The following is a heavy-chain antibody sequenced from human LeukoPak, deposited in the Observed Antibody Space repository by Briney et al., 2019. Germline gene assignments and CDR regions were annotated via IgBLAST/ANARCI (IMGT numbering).Heavy chain of an antibody. CDR2: ISSKSRNI. D-gene: IGHD2-15*01. J-gene: IGHJ4*02. Sequence: GGSLRLSCVASGFTLSSYSINWVRQAPGKGLEWVSSISSKSRNIYYADSVKGRFTISRDNAKNSLSLQMNSLRAEDTAVYYCARCSGSSTYHSDDYWGQGTLVTVSS. CDR3: ARCSGSSTYHSDDY. CDR1: GFTLSSYS. V-gene: IGHV3-21*01.